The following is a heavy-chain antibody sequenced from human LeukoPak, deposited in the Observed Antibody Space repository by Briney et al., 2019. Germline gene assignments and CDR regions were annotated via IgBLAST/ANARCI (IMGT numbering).Heavy chain of an antibody. CDR2: TYYRSKWYN. D-gene: IGHD3-10*01. J-gene: IGHJ6*02. CDR3: ARDTLYGSGSYPRLTRYYGMDV. V-gene: IGHV6-1*01. Sequence: SQTLSLTCAISGDSFSSNSAAWNWIRQSPSRGLEWLGRTYYRSKWYNDYAVSVKSRITINPDTSKNQFSLQLNSVTPEDTAVYYCARDTLYGSGSYPRLTRYYGMDVWGQGTTVTVSS. CDR1: GDSFSSNSAA.